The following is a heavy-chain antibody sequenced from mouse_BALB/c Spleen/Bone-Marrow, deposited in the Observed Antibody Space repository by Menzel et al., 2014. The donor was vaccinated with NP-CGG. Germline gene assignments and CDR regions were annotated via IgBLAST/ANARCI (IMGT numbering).Heavy chain of an antibody. CDR1: GFNIKDTY. V-gene: IGHV14-3*02. CDR3: ATLTGTFDY. D-gene: IGHD4-1*01. Sequence: VQLQQPVAELVKPGASVKLSCTASGFNIKDTYMHWVKQRPEQGLEWIGRIDPASDYTQFDSKFQGKATITADTSSNTAYLQLSSLTSEDTAVYYCATLTGTFDYGGQGTTLTVSS. J-gene: IGHJ2*01. CDR2: IDPASDYT.